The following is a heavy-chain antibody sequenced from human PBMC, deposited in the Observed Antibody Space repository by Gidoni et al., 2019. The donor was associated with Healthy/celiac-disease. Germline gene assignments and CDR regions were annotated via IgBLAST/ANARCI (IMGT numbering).Heavy chain of an antibody. CDR2: INHSGST. CDR1: GGSFSGYY. J-gene: IGHJ3*02. CDR3: ARIAADILTDAFDI. V-gene: IGHV4-34*01. D-gene: IGHD6-13*01. Sequence: QVQLQQWVAGLLKPPETLSLTCAVYGGSFSGYYWSWIRQPPGKGLEWIGEINHSGSTNYNPSLKSRVTISVDTSKNQFSLKLSSVTAADTAVYYCARIAADILTDAFDIWGQGTMVTVSS.